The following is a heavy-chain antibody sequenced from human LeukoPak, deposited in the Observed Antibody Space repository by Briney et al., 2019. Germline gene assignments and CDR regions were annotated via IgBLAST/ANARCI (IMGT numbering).Heavy chain of an antibody. J-gene: IGHJ4*02. CDR3: TTVTYSSSSKVDY. D-gene: IGHD6-6*01. CDR1: GFTFSNAW. CDR2: IKSKTDGGTT. Sequence: PGGSLRLSCAASGFTFSNAWMRWVRQAPGKGLEWVGRIKSKTDGGTTDYAAPVKGRFTISRDDSKNTLYLQMNSLKTEDTAVYYWTTVTYSSSSKVDYWGQGTLVTVSS. V-gene: IGHV3-15*01.